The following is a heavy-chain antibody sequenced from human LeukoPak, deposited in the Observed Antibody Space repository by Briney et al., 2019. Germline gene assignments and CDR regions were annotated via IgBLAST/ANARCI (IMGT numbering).Heavy chain of an antibody. CDR3: ARHYSYGYFYYFDY. D-gene: IGHD5-18*01. CDR1: GYIFTTYW. J-gene: IGHJ4*02. CDR2: IYPSDSET. Sequence: GESLQISCKGSGYIFTTYWICWVRQMPGKGLEWTGIIYPSDSETRYSPSFQGQVTISADKSISTAYLQWSGLKASDTAMYYCARHYSYGYFYYFDYWGQGTLVTVSS. V-gene: IGHV5-51*01.